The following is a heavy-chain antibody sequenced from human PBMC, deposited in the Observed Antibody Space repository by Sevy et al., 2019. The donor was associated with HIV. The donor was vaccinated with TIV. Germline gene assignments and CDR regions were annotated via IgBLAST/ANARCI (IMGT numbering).Heavy chain of an antibody. CDR3: ASFRPCGGDCYFFDS. CDR2: IIPRRGLA. Sequence: ASVKVSCKASGGSLSNYGMNWVRQAPGQGLEWMGGIIPRRGLANYGQQFQGRLTITADESTRTMYMEGKSLKSEDTVVYYCASFRPCGGDCYFFDSWGQGTLVTVSS. D-gene: IGHD2-21*02. V-gene: IGHV1-69*10. CDR1: GGSLSNYG. J-gene: IGHJ4*02.